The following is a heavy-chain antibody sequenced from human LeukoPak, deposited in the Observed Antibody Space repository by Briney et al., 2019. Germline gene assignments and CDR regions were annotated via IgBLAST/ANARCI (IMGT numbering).Heavy chain of an antibody. D-gene: IGHD2-21*01. V-gene: IGHV3-30-3*01. J-gene: IGHJ4*02. Sequence: TGGSLRLSCAASGFTFSSYAMHWVRQAPGKGLEWVAVISYDGSNKYYADSVKGRFTISRDNSKNTLYLQMNSLRAEDTAVYYCARGLIGCGGDCYSFDYWGQGTLVTVSS. CDR1: GFTFSSYA. CDR3: ARGLIGCGGDCYSFDY. CDR2: ISYDGSNK.